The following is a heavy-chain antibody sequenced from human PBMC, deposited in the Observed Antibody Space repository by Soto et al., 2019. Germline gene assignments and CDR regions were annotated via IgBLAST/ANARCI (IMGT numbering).Heavy chain of an antibody. CDR3: ARDRINTYYYDSSGSGPYGY. CDR2: ISYDGSNK. V-gene: IGHV3-30-3*01. Sequence: PGGSLRLSCAASGFTFSSYAMHWVRQAPGKGLEWVAVISYDGSNKYYADSVKGRFTISRDNSKNTLYLQMNSLRAEDTAVYYCARDRINTYYYDSSGSGPYGYWGQGTLVTVSS. J-gene: IGHJ4*02. CDR1: GFTFSSYA. D-gene: IGHD3-22*01.